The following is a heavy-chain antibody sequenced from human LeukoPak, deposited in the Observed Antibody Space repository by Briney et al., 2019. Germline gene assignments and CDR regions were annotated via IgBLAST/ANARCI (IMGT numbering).Heavy chain of an antibody. CDR3: AKDSSGYPDY. J-gene: IGHJ4*02. D-gene: IGHD3-22*01. Sequence: GGSLRLSCAASGFTFSSYGMHWVRQAPGKGLEWVAVIWYDGSNKYYADSVKGRFTISRDNSKNTLYLQMSSLRAEDTAVYYCAKDSSGYPDYWGQGTLVTVSS. V-gene: IGHV3-33*06. CDR2: IWYDGSNK. CDR1: GFTFSSYG.